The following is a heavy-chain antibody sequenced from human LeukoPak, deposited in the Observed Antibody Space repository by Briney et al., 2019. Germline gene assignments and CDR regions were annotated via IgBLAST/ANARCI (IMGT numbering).Heavy chain of an antibody. D-gene: IGHD4-17*01. CDR1: GGSISSSSYY. J-gene: IGHJ5*02. CDR3: ARREGGYGDYPDNWFDP. Sequence: SETLSLTCTVSGGSISSSSYYWGWIRQPPGKGPEWIGSIYYSGSTYYNPSLKSRVTISVDTSKNQFSLKLSSVTAADTAVYYCARREGGYGDYPDNWFDPWGQGTLVTVSS. V-gene: IGHV4-39*01. CDR2: IYYSGST.